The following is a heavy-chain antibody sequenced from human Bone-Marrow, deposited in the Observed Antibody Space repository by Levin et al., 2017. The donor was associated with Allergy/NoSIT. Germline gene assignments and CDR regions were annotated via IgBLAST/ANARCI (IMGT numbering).Heavy chain of an antibody. CDR2: ISYSGST. CDR1: SGSLSSSSYY. V-gene: IGHV4-39*07. Sequence: NASETLSLTCTVSSGSLSSSSYYWGWIRQPPGKGLEWIGSISYSGSTHYNPSLKSRITISVDTSKNQFSLKLSSVTAADTAVYYCAREDEYFHHWGQGTLVTVSS. CDR3: AREDEYFHH. J-gene: IGHJ1*01.